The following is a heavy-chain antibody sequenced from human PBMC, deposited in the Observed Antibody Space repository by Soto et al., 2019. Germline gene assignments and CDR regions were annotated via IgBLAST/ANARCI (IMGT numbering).Heavy chain of an antibody. J-gene: IGHJ3*02. CDR3: ARLYCSASSCYSVGAFDI. CDR2: IRFDGSDK. Sequence: QVQLVESGGGVVQPGRSLRLSCAASGFTFSSYGMHWVRQAPGKGLEWVALIRFDGSDKYYTESVKGRFTISRDNSKSTLYRQMNSLIAEDTAVYYCARLYCSASSCYSVGAFDIRGQGTMVTVSS. CDR1: GFTFSSYG. D-gene: IGHD2-15*01. V-gene: IGHV3-33*01.